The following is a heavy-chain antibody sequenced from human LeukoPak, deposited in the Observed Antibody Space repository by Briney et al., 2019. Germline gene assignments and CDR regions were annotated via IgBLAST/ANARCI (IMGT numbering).Heavy chain of an antibody. V-gene: IGHV4-31*03. CDR2: IYYSGST. CDR3: ARYYYDRGWFDP. Sequence: KPSETLSLTCTASGGSISSGGYYWSWIRQHPGKGLEWIGYIYYSGSTYYNPSLKSRVTISVDTSKNQFSLKLSSVTAADTAVYCCARYYYDRGWFDPWGQGTLVTVSS. D-gene: IGHD3-22*01. CDR1: GGSISSGGYY. J-gene: IGHJ5*02.